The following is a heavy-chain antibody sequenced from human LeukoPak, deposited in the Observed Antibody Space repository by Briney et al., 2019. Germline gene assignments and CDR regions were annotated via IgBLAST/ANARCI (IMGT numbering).Heavy chain of an antibody. V-gene: IGHV1-18*01. Sequence: ASVKVSCKASGYTFTSYGISWVRQAPGQGLEWMGWISGYNGNTNYAQKFQGRVTMTRDTSISTAYMELSRLRSDDTAVYYCARGCQYQLLIFLYYYMDVWGKGTTVTISS. CDR3: ARGCQYQLLIFLYYYMDV. CDR1: GYTFTSYG. J-gene: IGHJ6*03. CDR2: ISGYNGNT. D-gene: IGHD2-2*01.